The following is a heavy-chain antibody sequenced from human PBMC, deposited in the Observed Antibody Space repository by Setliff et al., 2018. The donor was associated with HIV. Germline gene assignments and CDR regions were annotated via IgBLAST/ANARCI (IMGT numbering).Heavy chain of an antibody. Sequence: KPSETLSLTCTVSGGSISSGSYYWSWIRQPAGKVLEWIGRIYTSGSTNYNPSLKSRVTIPVDTSKNQFSLKLSSVTAADTAVYYCARDRCSGCYRFDYWGQGTLVTVSS. J-gene: IGHJ4*02. CDR2: IYTSGST. V-gene: IGHV4-61*02. CDR1: GGSISSGSYY. CDR3: ARDRCSGCYRFDY. D-gene: IGHD6-19*01.